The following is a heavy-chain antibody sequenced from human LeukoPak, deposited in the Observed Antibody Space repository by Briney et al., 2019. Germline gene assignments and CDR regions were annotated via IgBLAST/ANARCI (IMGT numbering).Heavy chain of an antibody. Sequence: SETLSLTCTVSGGSISSYYWSWIRQPPGKGLEWIAYMQYTGSTSYNPSLKSRVTISLDSSNSQLSLKLKSVTAADTAVYFCARRTARDGYNYIDYWGQGTLVTVSS. CDR2: MQYTGST. CDR1: GGSISSYY. D-gene: IGHD5-24*01. V-gene: IGHV4-59*01. J-gene: IGHJ4*02. CDR3: ARRTARDGYNYIDY.